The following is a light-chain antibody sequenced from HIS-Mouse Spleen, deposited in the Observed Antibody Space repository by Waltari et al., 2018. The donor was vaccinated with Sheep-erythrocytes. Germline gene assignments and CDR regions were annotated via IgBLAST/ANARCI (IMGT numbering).Light chain of an antibody. CDR1: SSHVGGYNY. V-gene: IGLV2-11*01. Sequence: QSALTQPRSVSGSPGQPVTIPCTGTSSHVGGYNYVSWYQQHPGKAPKLMIYDVSKRPSGVPDRFSGSKSGNTASLTISGLQAEDEADYYCCSYAGSYNHVFATGTKVTVL. CDR2: DVS. CDR3: CSYAGSYNHV. J-gene: IGLJ1*01.